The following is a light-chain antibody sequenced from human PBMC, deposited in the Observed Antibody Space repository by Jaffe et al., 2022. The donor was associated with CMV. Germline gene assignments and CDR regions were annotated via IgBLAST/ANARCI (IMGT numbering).Light chain of an antibody. CDR1: SSNIGINY. V-gene: IGLV1-51*02. CDR3: GTWDNSLSAHWV. CDR2: QNN. Sequence: QSVLTQPPSVSAAPGQKVTISCSGSSSNIGINYVSWYQQLPGTAPKLLIYQNNKRPSGIPDRFSGSKSGTSATLGITGLQTGDEADYYCGTWDNSLSAHWVFGGGTKLTVL. J-gene: IGLJ3*02.